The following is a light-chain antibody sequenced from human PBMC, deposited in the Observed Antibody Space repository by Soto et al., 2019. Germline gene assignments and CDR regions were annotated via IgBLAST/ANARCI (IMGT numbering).Light chain of an antibody. V-gene: IGKV3-20*01. CDR1: QSVSSSY. Sequence: IVLPLSTGTLAFSPGERATLSCRASQSVSSSYLAWYQQKPGQAPRLLIYGASTRATGIPARFSGRGSGTDFTLTISRLEPEDFAVYYCQQYGTSLRTFGQGTKVDIK. CDR3: QQYGTSLRT. J-gene: IGKJ1*01. CDR2: GAS.